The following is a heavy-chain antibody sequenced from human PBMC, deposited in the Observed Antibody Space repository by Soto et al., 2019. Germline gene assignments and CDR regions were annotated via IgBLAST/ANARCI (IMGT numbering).Heavy chain of an antibody. CDR3: ARARNDILTGFYPSFYYYYGMDV. CDR1: GGTFSSYA. Sequence: QVQLVQSGAEVKKPGSSVKVSCKASGGTFSSYAISWVRQAPGQGLEWMGGIIPIFGTANYAQKFQGGVTIIPEESTSTAYMELSSLRSEDTAVYYCARARNDILTGFYPSFYYYYGMDVWGQGTTVTVSS. V-gene: IGHV1-69*01. CDR2: IIPIFGTA. J-gene: IGHJ6*02. D-gene: IGHD3-9*01.